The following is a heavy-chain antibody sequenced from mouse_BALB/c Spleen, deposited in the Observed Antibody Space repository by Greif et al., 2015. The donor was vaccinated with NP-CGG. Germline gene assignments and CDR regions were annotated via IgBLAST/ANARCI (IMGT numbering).Heavy chain of an antibody. Sequence: QVQLKHSGPDLVAPSQSLSITCTVSGFSLTSYGVHWVRQPPGKGLEWLVVIWSDGSTTYNSALKSRLSISKDNSKSXVCLKMNSLQTDDTAMYFGARQTVVGMDYWGQGTSVTGSS. CDR2: IWSDGST. CDR1: GFSLTSYG. V-gene: IGHV2-6-2*01. CDR3: ARQTVVGMDY. J-gene: IGHJ4*01. D-gene: IGHD1-1*01.